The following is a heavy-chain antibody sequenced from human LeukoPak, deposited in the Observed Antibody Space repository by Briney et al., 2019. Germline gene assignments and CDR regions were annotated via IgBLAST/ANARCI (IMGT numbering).Heavy chain of an antibody. CDR3: ARGLRDFDY. V-gene: IGHV3-11*04. CDR1: GFTFSDYY. D-gene: IGHD4-17*01. Sequence: PGGSLRLSCAASGFTFSDYYMSWLRQARGKGLEWVSYISSSGSTIDYADSVKGGFTIPRDNAKNSLYLQMNGLRAEDTAVYYCARGLRDFDYWGQGTLVTVSS. J-gene: IGHJ4*02. CDR2: ISSSGSTI.